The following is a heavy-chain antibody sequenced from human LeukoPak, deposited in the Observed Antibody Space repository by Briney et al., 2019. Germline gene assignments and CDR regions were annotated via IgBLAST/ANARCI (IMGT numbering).Heavy chain of an antibody. V-gene: IGHV4-34*01. CDR2: INHSGST. CDR1: GGSFSGYY. D-gene: IGHD3-10*01. J-gene: IGHJ4*02. CDR3: ARPRYGSGSYYFDY. Sequence: SETLSLTCAVYGGSFSGYYWSWIRQPPGKGLEWIGEINHSGSTNYNPSLKSRVTISVDTSKNQFSLKLSSVTAADTAVYYCARPRYGSGSYYFDYWGQGTLDTVSS.